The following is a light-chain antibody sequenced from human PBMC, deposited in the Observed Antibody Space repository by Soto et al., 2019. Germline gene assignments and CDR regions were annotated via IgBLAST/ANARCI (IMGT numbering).Light chain of an antibody. CDR3: QQSYSTPRT. CDR1: QSISSY. Sequence: DIQMTQSPSSLSASVGDRVTITCRASQSISSYLNWYQQKPGKAPKRLIYAASSLQSGVPSRFSGSGSGTDFNLTISRLQPEDFATYYCQQSYSTPRTFGQGTKVEIK. CDR2: AAS. J-gene: IGKJ1*01. V-gene: IGKV1-39*01.